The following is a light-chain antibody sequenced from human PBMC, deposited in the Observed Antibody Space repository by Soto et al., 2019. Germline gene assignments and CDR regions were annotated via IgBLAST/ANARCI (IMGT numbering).Light chain of an antibody. CDR2: EVS. J-gene: IGLJ1*01. CDR1: SSDVGNYNY. V-gene: IGLV2-14*01. CDR3: SSYTSSSTRV. Sequence: QSALTQPASVSGSPGQSITISCTGTSSDVGNYNYVSWYQQHPGKTPKLMIFEVSNRPPGVSNRFSGSKSGNTASLTISGLQTEDEADYYCSSYTSSSTRVFGSGTK.